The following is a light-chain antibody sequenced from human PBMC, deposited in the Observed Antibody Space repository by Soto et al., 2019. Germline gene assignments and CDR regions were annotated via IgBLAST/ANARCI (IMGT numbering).Light chain of an antibody. CDR1: SSEVGGYNY. Sequence: QSVLTQPASVSGSPGQSITISCTGTSSEVGGYNYVSWYQQHPGKAPKLMIYDVSNRPSGVSNRFSGSKSGNTASLTISGLQAEDEADYYCSSYTSSSTLDGYAFGTGTKVTVL. CDR3: SSYTSSSTLDGYA. CDR2: DVS. J-gene: IGLJ1*01. V-gene: IGLV2-14*01.